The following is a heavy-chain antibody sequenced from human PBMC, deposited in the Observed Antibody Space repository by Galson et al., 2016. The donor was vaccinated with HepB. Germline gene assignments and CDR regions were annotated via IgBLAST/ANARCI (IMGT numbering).Heavy chain of an antibody. CDR2: IIAVFRIG. CDR3: AREFPGSARGTHDAFDI. Sequence: SVKVSCKASGGTFSNYAFSWVRQAPGQGLEWMGGIIAVFRIGYYAHTFQGRVTITADDSTSTAYLELSSLRSEDTAVYYCAREFPGSARGTHDAFDIWGQGTMVTVSS. D-gene: IGHD6-13*01. CDR1: GGTFSNYA. V-gene: IGHV1-69*01. J-gene: IGHJ3*02.